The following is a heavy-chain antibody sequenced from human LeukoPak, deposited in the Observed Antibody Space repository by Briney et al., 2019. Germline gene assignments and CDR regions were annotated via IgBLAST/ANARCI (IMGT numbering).Heavy chain of an antibody. CDR3: AGENTVVVPAAITFYYNGMDV. D-gene: IGHD2-2*02. V-gene: IGHV3-7*03. CDR2: INHNGNVN. Sequence: TGGSLRLSCAASGFTFSSYWMNWARQAPGKGLEWVASINHNGNVNYYVDSVKGRFTISRDNAKNSLYLQMSNLRAEDTAVYYCAGENTVVVPAAITFYYNGMDVWGQGTTVTVSS. J-gene: IGHJ6*02. CDR1: GFTFSSYW.